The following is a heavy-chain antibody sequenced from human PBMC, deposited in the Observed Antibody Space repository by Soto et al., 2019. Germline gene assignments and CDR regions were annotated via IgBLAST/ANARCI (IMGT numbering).Heavy chain of an antibody. D-gene: IGHD3-22*01. CDR1: GFTFSSYS. CDR3: ARDIRYDSSGPFDY. V-gene: IGHV3-48*01. CDR2: ISSGSSTI. J-gene: IGHJ4*02. Sequence: EVQLVESGGGLVQPGGSLRLSCAASGFTFSSYSMNWVRQAPGKGLEWVSYISSGSSTIYYADSVKGRFTISRDNAKNSLYLQMNSLRAEDTAVYYCARDIRYDSSGPFDYWGQGTLVTVSS.